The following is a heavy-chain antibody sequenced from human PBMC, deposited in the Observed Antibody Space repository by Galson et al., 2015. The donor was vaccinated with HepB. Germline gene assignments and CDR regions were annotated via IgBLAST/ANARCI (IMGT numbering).Heavy chain of an antibody. V-gene: IGHV5-51*01. CDR1: GYSFTSYW. CDR3: ARLTQIYDFWSGYYTDTDAEYFQH. D-gene: IGHD3-3*01. Sequence: QSGAEVKKPGESLKISCKGSGYSFTSYWIGWVRQMPGKGLEWMGIIYPGDSDTRYSPSFQGQVTISADKSISTAYLQWSSLKASDTAMYYCARLTQIYDFWSGYYTDTDAEYFQHWGQGTLVTVSS. CDR2: IYPGDSDT. J-gene: IGHJ1*01.